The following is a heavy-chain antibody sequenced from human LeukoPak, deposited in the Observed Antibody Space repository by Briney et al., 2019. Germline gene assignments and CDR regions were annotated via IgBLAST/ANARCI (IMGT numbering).Heavy chain of an antibody. CDR1: GYTFTSYG. V-gene: IGHV1-18*01. J-gene: IGHJ2*01. D-gene: IGHD6-13*01. Sequence: ASVKVSCKASGYTFTSYGISRVRQAPGQGLEWMGWISAYNGNTNYAQKLQGRVTMTTDTSTSTAYMELRSLRSDDTAVYYCARVPPLSAAGGDWYFDLWGRGTLVTVSS. CDR2: ISAYNGNT. CDR3: ARVPPLSAAGGDWYFDL.